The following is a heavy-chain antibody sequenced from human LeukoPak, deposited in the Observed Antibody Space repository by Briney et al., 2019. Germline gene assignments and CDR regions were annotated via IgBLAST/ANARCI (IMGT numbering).Heavy chain of an antibody. Sequence: SETLSLTCTDSGCPISHYYWSWIRQPPGKGLEWIGYIYYSGSTNYNPSLNSRVTISVDTSKNQFSLKLSSVTAAGPAVYDCARALGGFAHWYYYMDVWGKGTTVTVSS. CDR3: ARALGGFAHWYYYMDV. D-gene: IGHD2-15*01. J-gene: IGHJ6*03. CDR1: GCPISHYY. CDR2: IYYSGST. V-gene: IGHV4-59*01.